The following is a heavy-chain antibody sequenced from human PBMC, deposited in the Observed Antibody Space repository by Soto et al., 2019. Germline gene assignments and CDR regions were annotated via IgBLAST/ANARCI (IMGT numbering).Heavy chain of an antibody. CDR1: GGSIDDYY. Sequence: SETLSLTCTVFGGSIDDYYWSWIRQSPGKGLEWIGHISDRGTTDYNPSLKSRVTISVDRSKKQFSLKVTSVTAADTAVYYCARDRWTARANWFDPWGQGTLVNVSS. D-gene: IGHD3-16*02. V-gene: IGHV4-59*01. CDR3: ARDRWTARANWFDP. J-gene: IGHJ5*02. CDR2: ISDRGTT.